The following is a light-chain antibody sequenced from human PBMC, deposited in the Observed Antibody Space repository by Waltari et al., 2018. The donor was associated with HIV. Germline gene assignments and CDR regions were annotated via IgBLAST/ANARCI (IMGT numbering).Light chain of an antibody. CDR2: ENS. J-gene: IGLJ2*01. CDR3: QVWDSSSDQMV. V-gene: IGLV3-21*02. Sequence: SYVLTQPPSVSVAPGQTARITCGGDNIGSKSLHWYQQRPGQAPVLAVYENSDRSSGIPERFSGSNSGNTATLTISRVAAGDEADYYCQVWDSSSDQMVFGGGTKLTVL. CDR1: NIGSKS.